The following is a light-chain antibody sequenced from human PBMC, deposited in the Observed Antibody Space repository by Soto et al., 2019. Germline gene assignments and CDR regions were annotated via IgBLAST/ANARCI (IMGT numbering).Light chain of an antibody. CDR3: QKYNSAPLT. Sequence: DVQMTQSPSSLSAFVGDRVTITCRASQGIAPYLAWFQQKPGKVPKLLIYATSTLQSGVPSRFSGSGSGTDFTLTISSLLPEDDGTYYCQKYNSAPLTFGGGTTVEIK. J-gene: IGKJ4*01. V-gene: IGKV1-27*01. CDR1: QGIAPY. CDR2: ATS.